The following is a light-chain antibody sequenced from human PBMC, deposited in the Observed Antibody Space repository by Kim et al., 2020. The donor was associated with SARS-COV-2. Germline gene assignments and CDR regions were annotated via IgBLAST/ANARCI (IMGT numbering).Light chain of an antibody. CDR2: GAS. Sequence: TGERATLSCRASQSVSSIFLAWYQQKPGQAHRLLIYGASSRATGIPDRFSGSGSGTDFTLTISRLEPEDFAVYHCLQYGSSPPITFGQGTRLEIK. J-gene: IGKJ5*01. CDR3: LQYGSSPPIT. CDR1: QSVSSIF. V-gene: IGKV3-20*01.